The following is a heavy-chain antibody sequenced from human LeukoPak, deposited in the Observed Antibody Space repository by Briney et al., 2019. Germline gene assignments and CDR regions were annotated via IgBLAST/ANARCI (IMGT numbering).Heavy chain of an antibody. Sequence: GGSLRLSCAASGFTFSSYSMNWVRQAPGKGLEWVSSISSSSSYIYYADSVKGRFTISRDNAKNSLYLQMNSLRAEDTAVYYCARDSLCSSTSCYYCYYYMDVWGKGTTVTVSS. V-gene: IGHV3-21*01. CDR1: GFTFSSYS. D-gene: IGHD2-2*01. J-gene: IGHJ6*03. CDR3: ARDSLCSSTSCYYCYYYMDV. CDR2: ISSSSSYI.